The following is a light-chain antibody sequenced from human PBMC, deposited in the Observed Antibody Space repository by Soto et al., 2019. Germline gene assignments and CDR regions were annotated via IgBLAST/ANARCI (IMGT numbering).Light chain of an antibody. CDR2: AAS. CDR1: QSVSSY. V-gene: IGKV3-11*01. J-gene: IGKJ4*01. Sequence: EIVLTQSPGTLSLSPGERATLSCRASQSVSSYYLAWYQQKPGQAPRLLIYAASNRATGIPARFSGSGSGADFTLTISSLEPEDFALYYCQQHINWPLTFGGGTKVDIK. CDR3: QQHINWPLT.